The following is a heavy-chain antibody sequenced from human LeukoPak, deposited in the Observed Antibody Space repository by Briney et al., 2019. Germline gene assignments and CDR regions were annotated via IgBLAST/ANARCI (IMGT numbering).Heavy chain of an antibody. V-gene: IGHV3-23*01. Sequence: PGGSLRLSCAASGFTFSSYAMSWVRQAPGKGLEWVSAISGSGGSTSYADSVRGRFTISRDNSKNTLYLQMNSLRAEDTAVYYCASSTVTRTDYFDYWGQGTLVTVSS. CDR1: GFTFSSYA. D-gene: IGHD4-17*01. CDR2: ISGSGGST. J-gene: IGHJ4*02. CDR3: ASSTVTRTDYFDY.